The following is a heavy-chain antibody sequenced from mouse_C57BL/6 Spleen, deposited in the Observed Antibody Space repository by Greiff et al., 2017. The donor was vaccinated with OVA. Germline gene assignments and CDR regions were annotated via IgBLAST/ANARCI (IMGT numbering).Heavy chain of an antibody. D-gene: IGHD2-4*01. CDR3: ARPRDYGDYYAMDY. Sequence: QVQLQQSGPELVKPGASVKISCKASGYSFTSYYIHWVKQRPGQGLEWIGWLYPGSGNTKYNEKFKGKATLTADTSSSTAYMQLSSLTSEDSAVYYGARPRDYGDYYAMDYWGQGTSVTVSS. CDR1: GYSFTSYY. CDR2: LYPGSGNT. V-gene: IGHV1-66*01. J-gene: IGHJ4*01.